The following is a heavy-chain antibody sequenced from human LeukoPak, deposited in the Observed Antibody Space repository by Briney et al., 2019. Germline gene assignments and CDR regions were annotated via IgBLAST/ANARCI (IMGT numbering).Heavy chain of an antibody. V-gene: IGHV4-4*07. CDR2: IYTSGGT. CDR3: AREARDHYDGSGYYNDY. J-gene: IGHJ4*02. CDR1: GGSINSYY. Sequence: PSETLSLTCTVSGGSINSYYWSWIRQSAGKGLEWIGRIYTSGGTNYNPSLASRVTMSLDMSQRQFSLKLTSLTAADTAVYYCAREARDHYDGSGYYNDYWGQGTLVTVSS. D-gene: IGHD3-22*01.